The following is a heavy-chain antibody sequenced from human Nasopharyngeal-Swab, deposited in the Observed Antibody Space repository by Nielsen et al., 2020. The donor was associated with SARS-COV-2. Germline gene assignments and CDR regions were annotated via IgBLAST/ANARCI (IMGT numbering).Heavy chain of an antibody. CDR3: ARAMIVVVINAFDI. Sequence: LRLSCTVSGGSISSGGYYWSCIRQHPGKGLEWIGYIYYSGSTYYNPSLKSRVTISVDTSKNQFSLKLSSVTAADTAVYYCARAMIVVVINAFDIWGQGTMVTVSS. J-gene: IGHJ3*02. CDR1: GGSISSGGYY. CDR2: IYYSGST. V-gene: IGHV4-31*03. D-gene: IGHD3-22*01.